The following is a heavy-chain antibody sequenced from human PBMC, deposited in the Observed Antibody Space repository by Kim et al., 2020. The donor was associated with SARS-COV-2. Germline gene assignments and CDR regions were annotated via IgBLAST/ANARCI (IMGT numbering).Heavy chain of an antibody. J-gene: IGHJ4*02. D-gene: IGHD6-13*01. CDR3: ARQREYSSTWYSYYFDS. CDR1: GSSFSTNW. V-gene: IGHV5-51*01. Sequence: GESLKISCKGSGSSFSTNWIGWVRQMPGKGLEWMGIIYPGDSDTRYSPSFQGQVSISADKSMSTAYLQWSSLKASDTAMYYCARQREYSSTWYSYYFDSWGQGTLVTVSS. CDR2: IYPGDSDT.